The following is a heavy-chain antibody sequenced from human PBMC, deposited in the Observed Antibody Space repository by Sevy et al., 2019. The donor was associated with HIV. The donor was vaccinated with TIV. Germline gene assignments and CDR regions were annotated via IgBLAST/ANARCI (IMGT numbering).Heavy chain of an antibody. CDR3: AREGCTKPHDY. J-gene: IGHJ4*02. V-gene: IGHV3-23*01. CDR2: LSFGCGEI. Sequence: GGSLRFSCAASGFTFSKYSMSWVRQPPGKGLEWVSTLSFGCGEINYADSVKGRFTISRDNSKSALYQQMNNLRPEDTAVYYCAREGCTKPHDYWGQGTLVTVSS. D-gene: IGHD2-8*01. CDR1: GFTFSKYS.